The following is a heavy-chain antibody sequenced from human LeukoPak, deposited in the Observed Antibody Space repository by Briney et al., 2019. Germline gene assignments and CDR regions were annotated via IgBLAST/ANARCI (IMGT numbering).Heavy chain of an antibody. CDR1: GFTFSDYY. D-gene: IGHD5-18*01. V-gene: IGHV3-11*01. CDR2: ISSSGSTI. CDR3: ATTQLWLPVDY. J-gene: IGHJ4*02. Sequence: GSLRLSCAASGFTFSDYYMSWIRQAPGKGLEWVSYISSSGSTIYYADSVKGRFTISRDNAKNSPYLQMNSLRAEDTAVYYCATTQLWLPVDYWGQGTLVTVSS.